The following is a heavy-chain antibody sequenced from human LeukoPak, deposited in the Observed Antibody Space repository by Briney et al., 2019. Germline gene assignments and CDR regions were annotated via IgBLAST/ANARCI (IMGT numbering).Heavy chain of an antibody. J-gene: IGHJ4*02. Sequence: GGSLRLSCAASGFTFSSYAMSWVRQAPGKGLEWVSAISGSGGSTYYADSVKGRFTISRDNSKNTLYLQMNSLRAEDTAVYYCAKDHSYYYDSSGFVDLGFDYWGQGTLVTVSS. D-gene: IGHD3-22*01. V-gene: IGHV3-23*01. CDR2: ISGSGGST. CDR3: AKDHSYYYDSSGFVDLGFDY. CDR1: GFTFSSYA.